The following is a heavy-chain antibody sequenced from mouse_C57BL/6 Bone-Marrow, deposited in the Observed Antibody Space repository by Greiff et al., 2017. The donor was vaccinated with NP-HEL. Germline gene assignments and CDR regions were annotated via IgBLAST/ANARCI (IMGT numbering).Heavy chain of an antibody. CDR2: IWSGGST. CDR3: ANWAYYAMDY. J-gene: IGHJ4*01. CDR1: GFSLTSYG. D-gene: IGHD4-1*01. V-gene: IGHV2-4*01. Sequence: QVHVKQSGPGLVQPSQSLSITCTVSGFSLTSYGVHWVRQPPGKGLEWLGVIWSGGSTDYNAAFISRLSISKDNSKIQVFFKMNSLQADDTAIYYCANWAYYAMDYWGQGTSVTVSS.